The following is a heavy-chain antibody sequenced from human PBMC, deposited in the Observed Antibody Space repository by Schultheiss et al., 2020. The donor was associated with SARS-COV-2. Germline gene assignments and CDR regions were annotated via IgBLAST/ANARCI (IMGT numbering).Heavy chain of an antibody. D-gene: IGHD3-22*01. Sequence: GESLKISCAASGFTFSNSDMNWVHQAPGKGLEWVSAISGSGGSTYYADSVKGRFTISRDNSKNTLYLQMNSLRAEDTAVYYCARETSRSYDSSGYYPYYYYGMDVWGQGTTVTVSS. V-gene: IGHV3-23*01. CDR2: ISGSGGST. J-gene: IGHJ6*02. CDR3: ARETSRSYDSSGYYPYYYYGMDV. CDR1: GFTFSNSD.